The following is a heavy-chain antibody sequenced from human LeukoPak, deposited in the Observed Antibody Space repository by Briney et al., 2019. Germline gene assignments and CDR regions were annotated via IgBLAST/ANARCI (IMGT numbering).Heavy chain of an antibody. CDR3: ARDRRDYDFWSGYLSPDYYYYGMDV. CDR2: IIPIFGTA. J-gene: IGHJ6*02. D-gene: IGHD3-3*01. V-gene: IGHV1-69*13. Sequence: SVKVSCKASGGTFSSYAISWVRQAPGQGLEWMGGIIPIFGTANYAQKFQGRVTITADESTSTAYMELSSLRSEDTAVYYCARDRRDYDFWSGYLSPDYYYYGMDVWGQGTTVTVSS. CDR1: GGTFSSYA.